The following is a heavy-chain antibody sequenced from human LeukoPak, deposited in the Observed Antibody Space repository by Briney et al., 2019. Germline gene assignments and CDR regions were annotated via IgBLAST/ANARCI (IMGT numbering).Heavy chain of an antibody. Sequence: ASVKVSCKASGGTFSSYAISWVRQAPGQGLEWMGGIIPIFGTANYAQKFQGRVTITADESTSTAYMELSSLRSEDTAVYYCARSTTQWLPTDYWGQGTLVTVSS. CDR1: GGTFSSYA. J-gene: IGHJ4*02. D-gene: IGHD6-19*01. CDR2: IIPIFGTA. CDR3: ARSTTQWLPTDY. V-gene: IGHV1-69*13.